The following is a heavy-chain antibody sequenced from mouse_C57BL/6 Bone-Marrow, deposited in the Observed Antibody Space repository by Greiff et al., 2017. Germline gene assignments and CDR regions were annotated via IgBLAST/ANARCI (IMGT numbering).Heavy chain of an antibody. J-gene: IGHJ3*01. V-gene: IGHV1-69*01. D-gene: IGHD2-4*01. CDR1: GYTFTSYW. CDR3: APYDYDGGFAY. Sequence: VQLQESGAELARPGASVKLSCKASGYTFTSYWMNWVKQRPGQGLEWIGEIDPSDSYTNYNQKFKGKSTLTVDTSSSTAYMQLSSLTSEDSAVYDCAPYDYDGGFAYWGQGTLVTVSA. CDR2: IDPSDSYT.